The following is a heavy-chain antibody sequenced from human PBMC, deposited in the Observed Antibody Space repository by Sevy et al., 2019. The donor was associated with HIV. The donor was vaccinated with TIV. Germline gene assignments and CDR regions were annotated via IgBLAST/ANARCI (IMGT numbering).Heavy chain of an antibody. D-gene: IGHD2-15*01. V-gene: IGHV3-64D*06. CDR2: ISYDEST. CDR1: EFTFSSYS. Sequence: GGSLRLSCSASEFTFSSYSMHWVRQAPGKGLEYVSAISYDESTFYADSVKGRCTISRDNSKDTLYLQMNSLKTEDTAVYYCVRNGRHLYDYWGQGALVTVSS. J-gene: IGHJ4*02. CDR3: VRNGRHLYDY.